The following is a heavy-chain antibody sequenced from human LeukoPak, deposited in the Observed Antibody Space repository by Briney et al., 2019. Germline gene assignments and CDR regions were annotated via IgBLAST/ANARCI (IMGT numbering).Heavy chain of an antibody. V-gene: IGHV3-11*05. CDR3: ARDRLIMVRGLPDY. CDR2: ISSSRRYT. Sequence: GGSLRLSCAVSGFTLSDYYMSWIRQAPGKGLEWVSDISSSRRYTNYADSVKGRFTISRDNAKNSLYLQMNSLRAEDTAVYYCARDRLIMVRGLPDYWGQGTLVTVSS. J-gene: IGHJ4*02. D-gene: IGHD3-10*01. CDR1: GFTLSDYY.